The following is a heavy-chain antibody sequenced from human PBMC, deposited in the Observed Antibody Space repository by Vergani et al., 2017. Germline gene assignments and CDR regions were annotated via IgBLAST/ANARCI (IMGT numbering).Heavy chain of an antibody. CDR2: INPSGGST. Sequence: VQLVQSGAEVKKPGASVKVSCKASGYTFTSYYMHWVRQAPGQGLEWMGIINPSGGSTSYAQKFQGRVTMTRDTSTSTVYMELSSLRSEDTAVYYCARDRGENIVATTTGAYYFDYWGQGTLVTVSS. CDR1: GYTFTSYY. CDR3: ARDRGENIVATTTGAYYFDY. V-gene: IGHV1-46*01. D-gene: IGHD5-12*01. J-gene: IGHJ4*02.